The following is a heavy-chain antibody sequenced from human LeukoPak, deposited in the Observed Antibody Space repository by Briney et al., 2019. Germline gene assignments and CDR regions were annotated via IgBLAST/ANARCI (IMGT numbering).Heavy chain of an antibody. Sequence: PGGSLRLSCAASGFTFSSYEMNWVRQAPGKGLEWVSYISSSGSTIYYADSVKGRFTISRDNAKNSLYLQMNSLRAEDTAVYYCATSFLVPRNLFDCWGQGTLVTVSS. CDR2: ISSSGSTI. CDR1: GFTFSSYE. D-gene: IGHD2-2*01. CDR3: ATSFLVPRNLFDC. V-gene: IGHV3-48*03. J-gene: IGHJ4*02.